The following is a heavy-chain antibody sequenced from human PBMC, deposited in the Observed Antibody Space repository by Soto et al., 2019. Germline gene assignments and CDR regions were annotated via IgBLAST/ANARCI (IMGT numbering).Heavy chain of an antibody. CDR2: MNPNSGNT. J-gene: IGHJ4*02. Sequence: QVQLVQSGAEVKKPGASVKVSCKASGYTFTSYDINWVRQATGQGLEWMGWMNPNSGNTGYAQKFQGRVTMSRNTSIRTAYMELRSLRSGDTAMYYCAREVGAKRFDSWGQGTLVTVSS. CDR1: GYTFTSYD. D-gene: IGHD1-26*01. V-gene: IGHV1-8*01. CDR3: AREVGAKRFDS.